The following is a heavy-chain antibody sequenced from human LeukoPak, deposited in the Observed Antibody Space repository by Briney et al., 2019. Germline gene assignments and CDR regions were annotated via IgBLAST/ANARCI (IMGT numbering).Heavy chain of an antibody. D-gene: IGHD3-10*02. CDR3: AKVAATLFGFFDF. CDR2: ISNDGIDK. Sequence: GGSLRLSCAASGFIFTDYGMHWVRQAPGKGLEWVAVISNDGIDKYYAGSVKGRFTISRDNSKNTLYLQMNSLRAEDTAVYYCAKVAATLFGFFDFWGQGTLVTVSS. J-gene: IGHJ4*02. CDR1: GFIFTDYG. V-gene: IGHV3-30*18.